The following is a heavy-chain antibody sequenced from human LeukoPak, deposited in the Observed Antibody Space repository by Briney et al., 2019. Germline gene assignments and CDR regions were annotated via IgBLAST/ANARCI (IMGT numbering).Heavy chain of an antibody. CDR2: INHSGST. D-gene: IGHD4-11*01. Sequence: SETLSLTCTVSGGSISSYYWSWIRQPPGKGLEWIGEINHSGSTYYNPSLKSRVTISVDTSKNQFSLKLSFVTAADTAVYYCARDEASTVNAFDYWDQGTLVTVSS. CDR3: ARDEASTVNAFDY. J-gene: IGHJ4*02. CDR1: GGSISSYY. V-gene: IGHV4-34*09.